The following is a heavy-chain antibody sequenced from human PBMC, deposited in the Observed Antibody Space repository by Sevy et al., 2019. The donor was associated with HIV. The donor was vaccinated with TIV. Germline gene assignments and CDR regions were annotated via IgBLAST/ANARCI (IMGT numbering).Heavy chain of an antibody. V-gene: IGHV3-30*03. CDR1: GFTFSDYD. Sequence: GGSLRLSCEASGFTFSDYDMHWVRQAPGKGLEWLSFISDRGHITFYGDSVRGRSTISRDNAKNTLYLQMNSLRAEDTAVYYCARANRYCSGGSCSPFHLQLLHYGMDVWGQGTTVTVSS. J-gene: IGHJ6*02. CDR3: ARANRYCSGGSCSPFHLQLLHYGMDV. D-gene: IGHD2-15*01. CDR2: ISDRGHIT.